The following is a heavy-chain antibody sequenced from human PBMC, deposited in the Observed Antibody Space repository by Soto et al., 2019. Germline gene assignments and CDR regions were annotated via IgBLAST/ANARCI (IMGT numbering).Heavy chain of an antibody. CDR1: GFTFSSYA. CDR2: ISGSGGST. D-gene: IGHD2-15*01. V-gene: IGHV3-23*01. CDR3: AKVRLECSGGSCYSVFQS. Sequence: GGSLRLSCAASGFTFSSYAMSWVRQAPGKGLEWVSAISGSGGSTYYAASVKGRFTISRDNSKNTLYLQMTSLRAADTAVYYRAKVRLECSGGSCYSVFQSRGQGTLVTVSS. J-gene: IGHJ4*02.